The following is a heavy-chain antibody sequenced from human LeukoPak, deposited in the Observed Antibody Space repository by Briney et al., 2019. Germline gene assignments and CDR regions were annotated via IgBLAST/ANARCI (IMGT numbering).Heavy chain of an antibody. CDR3: ARGSGSGSYYFDH. J-gene: IGHJ4*02. D-gene: IGHD6-19*01. Sequence: SETLSLTCTVSGAPISPYYWSWVRQPAGKGLEWIGRIYASGSIKYDPALKSRLTLSVDTSKNQFSLRLNSATAADTGTYYCARGSGSGSYYFDHWGPGILVTVSS. CDR1: GAPISPYY. CDR2: IYASGSI. V-gene: IGHV4-4*07.